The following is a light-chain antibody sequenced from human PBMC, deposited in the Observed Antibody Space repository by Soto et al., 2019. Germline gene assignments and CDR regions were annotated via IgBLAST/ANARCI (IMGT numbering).Light chain of an antibody. CDR2: HAS. Sequence: EIVLTQSPGTLSLSPGESATLSCRANQVVSSSYLAWYQQKPGQAPRLLIYHASDRATGVPDGFSGSGSGTDFALTITRLEPEDFALFYWQQYGTFPFSFGQGTKLEIK. CDR1: QVVSSSY. J-gene: IGKJ2*01. V-gene: IGKV3-20*01. CDR3: QQYGTFPFS.